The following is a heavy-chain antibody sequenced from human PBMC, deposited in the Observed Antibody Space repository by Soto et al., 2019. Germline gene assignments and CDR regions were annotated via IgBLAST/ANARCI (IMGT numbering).Heavy chain of an antibody. D-gene: IGHD6-13*01. J-gene: IGHJ4*02. CDR3: AKDRSSSWSLDY. Sequence: GGSLRLSCVVSGISVANYAMTWVRQAPGKGLEWLSNISSGGKGTSYADSVKGRFTISRDNSKNTLYLQMNSLRAEDTAVYYCAKDRSSSWSLDYWGQGTLVTVSS. CDR1: GISVANYA. CDR2: ISSGGKGT. V-gene: IGHV3-23*03.